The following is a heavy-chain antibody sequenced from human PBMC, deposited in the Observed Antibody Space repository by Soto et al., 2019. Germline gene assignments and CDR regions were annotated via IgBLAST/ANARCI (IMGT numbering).Heavy chain of an antibody. Sequence: EVQLVESGGGLVQPGRSLRLSCAASGFTFDDYAMHWVRQAPGKGLEWVSGISWNSGSIGYADSVKGRFTISRDNAKNSLYLQMNSLRAEDTALYYCAKDTVVAATEYYFDYWGQGTLVTVSS. V-gene: IGHV3-9*01. CDR2: ISWNSGSI. CDR3: AKDTVVAATEYYFDY. J-gene: IGHJ4*02. D-gene: IGHD2-15*01. CDR1: GFTFDDYA.